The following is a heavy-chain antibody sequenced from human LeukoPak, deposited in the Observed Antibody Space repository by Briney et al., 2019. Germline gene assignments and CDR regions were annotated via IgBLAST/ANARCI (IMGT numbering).Heavy chain of an antibody. V-gene: IGHV3-15*01. D-gene: IGHD3-10*01. CDR3: TTDLNQRLKWFGNPLDH. Sequence: GGSLRLSCVASGFSFSYAWMSWVRQAPGKGLQWVGHIRSETDGATTDYAAAVQGRFTISRDDSKKMLCLEMNSLTTEDTAVYYCTTDLNQRLKWFGNPLDHWGQGTPVTVSS. J-gene: IGHJ4*02. CDR1: GFSFSYAW. CDR2: IRSETDGATT.